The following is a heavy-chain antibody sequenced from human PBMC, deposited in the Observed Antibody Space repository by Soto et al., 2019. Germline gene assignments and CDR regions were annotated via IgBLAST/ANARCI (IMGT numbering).Heavy chain of an antibody. CDR2: SNHSGGT. CDR3: ARGSVDTVDSSGFYEY. V-gene: IGHV4-34*01. Sequence: PSETLSLTCAVYCGSFSAYYWSWIRQPPWKGLEWIGESNHSGGTSYNPSLKSRVTISVDTSKSQFSLKLTSVTAADRAVYYCARGSVDTVDSSGFYEYCGQGTPVTVS. J-gene: IGHJ4*02. CDR1: CGSFSAYY. D-gene: IGHD3-22*01.